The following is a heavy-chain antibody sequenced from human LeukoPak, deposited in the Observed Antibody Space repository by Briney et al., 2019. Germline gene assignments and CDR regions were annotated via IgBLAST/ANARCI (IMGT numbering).Heavy chain of an antibody. CDR3: ARETVAGTAYYHYYMDV. D-gene: IGHD6-19*01. V-gene: IGHV3-21*01. CDR2: ISSSSSYI. J-gene: IGHJ6*03. CDR1: GFTFSSYS. Sequence: PGGSLRLSCAASGFTFSSYSMNWVRQAPGKGLEWVSSISSSSSYIYYADSVKGRFTISRDNAKNSLYLQMNSLRAEDTAVYYCARETVAGTAYYHYYMDVWGKGTTVTVSS.